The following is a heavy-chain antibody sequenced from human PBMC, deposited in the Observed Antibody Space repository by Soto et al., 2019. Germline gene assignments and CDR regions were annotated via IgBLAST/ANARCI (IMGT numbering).Heavy chain of an antibody. CDR3: ANGRATYGLLTHDY. V-gene: IGHV3-23*01. CDR2: LTGSSSNI. Sequence: EVQLQESGGGLVQPGGSLRLACAASGFSFRNYAMSWGRQAPGKGLEWISTLTGSSSNIYYADSVKGRFAISRDNSRNTLYLQMNSLTAEDTAVYYCANGRATYGLLTHDYWGQGTLVTVSS. J-gene: IGHJ4*02. CDR1: GFSFRNYA. D-gene: IGHD3-10*01.